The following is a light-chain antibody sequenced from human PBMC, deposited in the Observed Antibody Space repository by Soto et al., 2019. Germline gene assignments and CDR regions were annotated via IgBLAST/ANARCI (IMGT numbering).Light chain of an antibody. CDR2: QAS. Sequence: DVVLTQSPLSLPVTLGQPASMSCRSSQSLEYSDGNTFLNWFHQRPGQSPRRLIYQASNRDSGVPDRFTGRGAGTDFTLRISRVEAEDVGLYFCMQGTHWPWTFGQGTKVEI. V-gene: IGKV2-30*01. J-gene: IGKJ1*01. CDR3: MQGTHWPWT. CDR1: QSLEYSDGNTF.